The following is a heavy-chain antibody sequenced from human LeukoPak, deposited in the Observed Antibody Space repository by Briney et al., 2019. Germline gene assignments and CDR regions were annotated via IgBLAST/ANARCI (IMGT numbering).Heavy chain of an antibody. CDR3: ARGNAPKNRYGSGSYYYFDY. Sequence: ASVTVSCTASGGTFSSYAISWVRQATGQGLEWMGWMNPNNGNTGYAQKFQGRVTMTRNTSISTAYMELSSLRSEDTAVYYCARGNAPKNRYGSGSYYYFDYWGQGTLVTVSS. CDR2: MNPNNGNT. J-gene: IGHJ4*02. D-gene: IGHD3-10*01. CDR1: GGTFSSYA. V-gene: IGHV1-8*02.